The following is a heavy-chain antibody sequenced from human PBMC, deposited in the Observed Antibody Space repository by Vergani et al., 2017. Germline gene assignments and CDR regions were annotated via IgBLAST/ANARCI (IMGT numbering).Heavy chain of an antibody. CDR1: GFTFSSYA. CDR2: ISGSGGST. J-gene: IGHJ6*03. D-gene: IGHD6-13*01. Sequence: EVQLLESGGGLVQPGGSLRLSCAASGFTFSSYAMSWVRQAPGKGLEWVSAISGSGGSTYYADSVKGRFTISRDNAKNSLYLQMNSLRAEDTAVYYCARWYGSSWYYSYYYMDVWGKGTTVTVSS. V-gene: IGHV3-23*01. CDR3: ARWYGSSWYYSYYYMDV.